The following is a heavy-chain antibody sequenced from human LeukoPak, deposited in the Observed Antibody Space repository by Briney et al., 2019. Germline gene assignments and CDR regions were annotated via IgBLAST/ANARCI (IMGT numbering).Heavy chain of an antibody. D-gene: IGHD3-22*01. J-gene: IGHJ4*02. CDR3: ARRVLSYYDSSGFYSFDF. CDR1: GYSFTSYW. V-gene: IGHV5-51*01. Sequence: GESLKTSCKGSGYSFTSYWISWVRQMPGKGLEWLGIIYPGDSDTRYSPSFQGQVTISVDKSIGSAFLQWSSLKASDTAIYYCARRVLSYYDSSGFYSFDFWGQGTLVTVSS. CDR2: IYPGDSDT.